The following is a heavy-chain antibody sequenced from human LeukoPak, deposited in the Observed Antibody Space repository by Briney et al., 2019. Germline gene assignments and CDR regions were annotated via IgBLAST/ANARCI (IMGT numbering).Heavy chain of an antibody. CDR3: ARGGSRELQYSSSIFDY. V-gene: IGHV1-8*01. J-gene: IGHJ4*02. Sequence: ATVKVSCKASGYTFTSHDINWVRQAAGQGLEWMGWMNPNSGNTGYAQKFQGRVTMTRNTSISTAYMELSSLRSEDTAVYYCARGGSRELQYSSSIFDYWGQGTLVTVSS. CDR1: GYTFTSHD. D-gene: IGHD6-6*01. CDR2: MNPNSGNT.